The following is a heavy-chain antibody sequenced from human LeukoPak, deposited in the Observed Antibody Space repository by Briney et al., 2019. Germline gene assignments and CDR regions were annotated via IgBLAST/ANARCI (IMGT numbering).Heavy chain of an antibody. V-gene: IGHV4-61*02. CDR2: IYTSGST. J-gene: IGHJ4*02. CDR3: ARARGPAATFDY. CDR1: GGSISSGSYY. Sequence: PSQTLSLTCTVSGGSISSGSYYWSWIRQPAGKGLEWIGRIYTSGSTNYNPSLESRVTMSVDTSKNQFSLKLSSVTAADTAVYYCARARGPAATFDYWGQGTLVTVSS. D-gene: IGHD2-2*01.